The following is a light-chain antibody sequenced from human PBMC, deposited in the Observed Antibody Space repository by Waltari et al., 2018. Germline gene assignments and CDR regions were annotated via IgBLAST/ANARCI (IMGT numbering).Light chain of an antibody. CDR3: NSYTSSSSWV. CDR2: EVS. J-gene: IGLJ3*02. V-gene: IGLV2-14*01. Sequence: QSALTQPASVSTSPGQSITISCTGSSSDVGASNYVSWYQHHPGKAPKLMIYEVSYRPSGVSNRFSGSKSGNTASLTISGLQAEDEADYYCNSYTSSSSWVFGGGTKLTVL. CDR1: SSDVGASNY.